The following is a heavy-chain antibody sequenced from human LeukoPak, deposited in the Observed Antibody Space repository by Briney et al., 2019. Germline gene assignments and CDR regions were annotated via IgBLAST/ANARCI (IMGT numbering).Heavy chain of an antibody. CDR2: ISSSGGST. V-gene: IGHV3-23*01. J-gene: IGHJ6*03. CDR1: GFTFSSYA. CDR3: AKGDMTGADYYYYMDV. Sequence: GGSLRLSCAASGFTFSSYAMSWVRQAPGKGLEWVSAISSSGGSTYYADSVKGRLTISRDNSKNTLYLQMNSLRAEDTAVYYCAKGDMTGADYYYYMDVWGKGTTVTVSS. D-gene: IGHD3-9*01.